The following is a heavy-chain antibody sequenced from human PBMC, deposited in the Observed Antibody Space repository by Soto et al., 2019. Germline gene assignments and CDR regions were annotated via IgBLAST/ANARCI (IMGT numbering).Heavy chain of an antibody. V-gene: IGHV3-21*01. CDR1: GFTFSSYS. Sequence: GGSLRLSCAASGFTFSSYSMNWVRQAPGKGLEWVSSISSSSSYIYYADSVKGRFTISRDNAKNSLYLQMNSLRAEDTAVYYCAREDPIEDDLGSKADFDYWGQGTLVTVSS. J-gene: IGHJ4*02. CDR2: ISSSSSYI. CDR3: AREDPIEDDLGSKADFDY. D-gene: IGHD1-26*01.